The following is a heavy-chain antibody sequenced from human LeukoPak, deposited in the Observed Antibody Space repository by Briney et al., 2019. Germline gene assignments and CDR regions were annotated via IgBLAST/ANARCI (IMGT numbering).Heavy chain of an antibody. D-gene: IGHD3-3*01. CDR2: ISAYNGNT. J-gene: IGHJ3*02. Sequence: ASVKVSCKASGYTFTSYGISWVRQAPGQGLEWMGWISAYNGNTNYAQKLQGRVTMTTDTSTSTAYMELRSLRSDDTAVYYCAREGRFLEWLFESAAFDIWGQGTMVTVSS. CDR3: AREGRFLEWLFESAAFDI. V-gene: IGHV1-18*01. CDR1: GYTFTSYG.